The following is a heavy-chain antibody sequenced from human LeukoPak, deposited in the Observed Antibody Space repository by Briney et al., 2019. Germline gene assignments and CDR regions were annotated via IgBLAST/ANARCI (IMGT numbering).Heavy chain of an antibody. J-gene: IGHJ5*02. V-gene: IGHV3-21*01. D-gene: IGHD2-15*01. CDR3: ARSGCPGGSCYLRYSWLDL. CDR1: GFTFSNSD. CDR2: ITTTSSYI. Sequence: GGSLSLSCTTSGFTFSNSDMTWVRQAPGKGLEWVSSITTTSSYIYYADSVRGRFTVSRDNATNSLYLQMDSLRPEDTAVYYCARSGCPGGSCYLRYSWLDLWGRGTLVTVSS.